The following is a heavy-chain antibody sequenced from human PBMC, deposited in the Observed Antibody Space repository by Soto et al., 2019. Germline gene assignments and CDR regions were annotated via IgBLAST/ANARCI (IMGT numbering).Heavy chain of an antibody. D-gene: IGHD1-26*01. CDR2: LFSGGST. J-gene: IGHJ6*02. CDR3: TRDQSIVGATGGAYFYYGMDV. Sequence: GGSLRLSCEVSGVSVSSNYISWVRQAPGKWLEWVSVLFSGGSTYYADSVQGRFTISRDTSKSTVYLQMHSLTAEDTAVYYCTRDQSIVGATGGAYFYYGMDVWGQGXTVTV. V-gene: IGHV3-53*01. CDR1: GVSVSSNY.